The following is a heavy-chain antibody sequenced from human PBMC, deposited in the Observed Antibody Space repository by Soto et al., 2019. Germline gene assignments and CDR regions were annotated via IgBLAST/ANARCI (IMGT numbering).Heavy chain of an antibody. CDR3: ARHGLTAYMVYYFDF. J-gene: IGHJ4*02. CDR2: IYYTGST. V-gene: IGHV4-39*01. CDR1: GGSISSPHDY. D-gene: IGHD3-16*01. Sequence: SETLSLTCTVSGGSISSPHDYWAWIRRSPGRGLEWIASIYYTGSTYHNPSLKSRITISVDTSKDQFSLNLTSVTAADTAVYYCARHGLTAYMVYYFDFWGQGTLVTVSS.